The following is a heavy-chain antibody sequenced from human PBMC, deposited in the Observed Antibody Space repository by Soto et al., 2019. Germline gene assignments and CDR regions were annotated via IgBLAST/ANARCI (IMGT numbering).Heavy chain of an antibody. CDR3: ARDGGYNWNSGNWFDP. CDR1: GFTFSSYS. CDR2: ISSSSSTI. Sequence: EVQLVESGGGLVQPGGSLRLSCVASGFTFSSYSMNWVRQAPGKGLEWVSYISSSSSTIYYADSVKGRFTISRDNAKNSLYLQMNSLRAEDTAVYYCARDGGYNWNSGNWFDPWGQGTLVTVSS. J-gene: IGHJ5*02. D-gene: IGHD1-7*01. V-gene: IGHV3-48*01.